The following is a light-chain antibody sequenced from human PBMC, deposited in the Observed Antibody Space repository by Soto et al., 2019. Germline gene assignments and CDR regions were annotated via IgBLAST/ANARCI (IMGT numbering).Light chain of an antibody. Sequence: EIVLTQSPATVSLSPGERATVSGRASQTISSYLAWYQHKPGQAPRLLIYDTSNRATGIPARFSGSGSGTDFTLTISSLEPEDFAVYYCQDYVSPPITCGQGTRLAI. CDR2: DTS. J-gene: IGKJ5*01. V-gene: IGKV3-11*01. CDR3: QDYVSPPIT. CDR1: QTISSY.